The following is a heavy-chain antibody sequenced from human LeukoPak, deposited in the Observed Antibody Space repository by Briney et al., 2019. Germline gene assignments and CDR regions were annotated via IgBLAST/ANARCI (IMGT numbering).Heavy chain of an antibody. J-gene: IGHJ3*02. D-gene: IGHD6-13*01. CDR1: GYSISSGYY. CDR3: ARPSRIADAFDI. Sequence: SETLSLTGAVAGYSISSGYYWGWIRQPPGKGLEWIGSIYHSGSTYYNPSLKSRVTISVDTSKNQFSLKLSSVTAADTAVYYCARPSRIADAFDIWGQGAMVTVSS. CDR2: IYHSGST. V-gene: IGHV4-38-2*01.